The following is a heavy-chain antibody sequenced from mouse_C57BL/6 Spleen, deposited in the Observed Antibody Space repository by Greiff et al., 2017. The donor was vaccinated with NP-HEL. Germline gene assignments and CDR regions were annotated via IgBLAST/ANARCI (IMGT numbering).Heavy chain of an antibody. D-gene: IGHD2-3*01. J-gene: IGHJ2*01. V-gene: IGHV1-19*01. CDR3: ARGREYDGLYDFDY. Sequence: EVQLQQSGPVLVKPGASVKMSCKASGYTFTDYYMNWVKQSHGKSLEWIGVINPYNGGTSYNQKFKGKATLPVDKSSSTAYMEHNSLTSEDSAVYYCARGREYDGLYDFDYWGQGTTLTVSS. CDR2: INPYNGGT. CDR1: GYTFTDYY.